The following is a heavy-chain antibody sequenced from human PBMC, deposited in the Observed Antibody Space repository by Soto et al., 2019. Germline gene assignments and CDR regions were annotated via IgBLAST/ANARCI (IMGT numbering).Heavy chain of an antibody. V-gene: IGHV3-33*08. CDR3: VRGRYDSGTYFFDY. D-gene: IGHD3-10*01. J-gene: IGHJ4*02. Sequence: GGSLRLSCAASGFTFSGYAMHWVRQAPGKGLEWVAIRLYDESSEYYADSVKGRFTISRDSPKNTLFLQMNSLRAEDTAVYYCVRGRYDSGTYFFDYWGQGTLVTVSS. CDR1: GFTFSGYA. CDR2: RLYDESSE.